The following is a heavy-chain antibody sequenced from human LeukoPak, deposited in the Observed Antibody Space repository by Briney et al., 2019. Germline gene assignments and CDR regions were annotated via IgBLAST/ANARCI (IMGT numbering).Heavy chain of an antibody. V-gene: IGHV1-2*02. Sequence: ASVKVSCKASGYSFTGYFILWMRQAPGQGLEWLGWINPHSGSTNYAPKFQGRVTSTRDTSINTVYLEVTSLRPDDTAIYYCARRGLAASFGLWGQGTLGTVSS. CDR1: GYSFTGYF. CDR3: ARRGLAASFGL. J-gene: IGHJ1*01. D-gene: IGHD2-15*01. CDR2: INPHSGST.